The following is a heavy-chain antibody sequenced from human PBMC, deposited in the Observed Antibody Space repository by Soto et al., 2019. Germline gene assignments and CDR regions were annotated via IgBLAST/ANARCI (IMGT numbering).Heavy chain of an antibody. Sequence: GGSLILSCAASGFTFSSYSMNWVRQAPGKGLEWVSSISSSSSYIYYADSVKGRFTISRDNSKSTLYLQMNSLRVEDTAVFYCARARYYVRSCSYYFDDWGQGILVTVAS. V-gene: IGHV3-21*04. CDR1: GFTFSSYS. CDR2: ISSSSSYI. D-gene: IGHD3-10*02. J-gene: IGHJ4*02. CDR3: ARARYYVRSCSYYFDD.